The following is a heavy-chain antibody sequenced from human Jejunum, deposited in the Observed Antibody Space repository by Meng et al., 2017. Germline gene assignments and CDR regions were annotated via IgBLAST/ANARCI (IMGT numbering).Heavy chain of an antibody. V-gene: IGHV4-4*02. D-gene: IGHD2-21*01. CDR3: ARGAIGTRPFDY. Sequence: VRLEEPGQGLLKPSGTLPLTCAVSGDSISTNWWNWVRQPPGKGLEWIGEIYHSGAFNYNPSLRRRVTISVDKSKNQVSLKLDSLTAADTAVYYCARGAIGTRPFDYWGQGTLVTVSS. CDR1: GDSISTNW. CDR2: IYHSGAF. J-gene: IGHJ4*02.